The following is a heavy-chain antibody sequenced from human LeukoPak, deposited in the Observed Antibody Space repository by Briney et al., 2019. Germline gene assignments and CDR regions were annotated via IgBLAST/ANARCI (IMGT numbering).Heavy chain of an antibody. CDR3: ARGQVPAARGYNWFDP. J-gene: IGHJ5*02. V-gene: IGHV4-34*01. CDR1: GWSFNDYY. Sequence: SETLSLTCAVYGWSFNDYYWNWVRQPPGKGLEWIWEINARGDNNYNPSLKSRVTISVDTSKKQFSLRLTSMIAADTALYYCARGQVPAARGYNWFDPWGQGTLVTVSS. CDR2: INARGDN. D-gene: IGHD2-2*01.